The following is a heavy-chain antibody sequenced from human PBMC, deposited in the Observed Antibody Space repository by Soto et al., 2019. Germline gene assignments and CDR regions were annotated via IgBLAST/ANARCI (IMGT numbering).Heavy chain of an antibody. CDR1: GGTFSSYA. J-gene: IGHJ6*01. D-gene: IGHD5-18*01. Sequence: QVQLVQSGTEVKKPGSSVNISCKASGGTFSSYAISWLRQAPGQGPEWMGGVVPILQTTIYAQKFLGRLTVTGDEATTTVFMELRSVPAQDTAVDFCAKDVGRDGYSRPSLYFAMDVWGSGTAVTVSS. V-gene: IGHV1-69*01. CDR3: AKDVGRDGYSRPSLYFAMDV. CDR2: VVPILQTT.